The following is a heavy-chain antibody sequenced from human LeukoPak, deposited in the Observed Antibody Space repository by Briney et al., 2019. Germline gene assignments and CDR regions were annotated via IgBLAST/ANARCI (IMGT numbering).Heavy chain of an antibody. CDR2: TSSASNTI. V-gene: IGHV3-48*01. CDR1: GFTFSSYS. J-gene: IGHJ5*02. CDR3: ARDGWFGDYNWFDP. Sequence: TGGSLRLSXAASGFTFSSYSMNWVRQSPGKGLEWLSYTSSASNTIYYADSVKGRFTISRDNAKNSLYLQMNSLRAEDTAMYYCARDGWFGDYNWFDPWGQGTLVTVSS. D-gene: IGHD3-10*01.